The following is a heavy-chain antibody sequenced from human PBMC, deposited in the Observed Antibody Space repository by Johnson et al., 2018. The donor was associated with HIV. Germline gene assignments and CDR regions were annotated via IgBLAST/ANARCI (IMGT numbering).Heavy chain of an antibody. Sequence: QVQLVESGGGVVQPGTSLRLSCAASGFTFSSYGIHWVRQAPGKGLEWVSVIYSGGSTYYADSVKGRFTISRDNSKNTLYLQMNSLRAEDTAVYYCARDFTAVYCGGDCYAFYIWGQGTIVTVSS. CDR1: GFTFSSYG. CDR3: ARDFTAVYCGGDCYAFYI. D-gene: IGHD2-21*02. J-gene: IGHJ3*02. CDR2: IYSGGST. V-gene: IGHV3-NL1*01.